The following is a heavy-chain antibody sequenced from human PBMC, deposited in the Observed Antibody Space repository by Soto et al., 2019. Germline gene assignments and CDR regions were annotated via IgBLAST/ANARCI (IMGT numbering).Heavy chain of an antibody. Sequence: GESLKISCKGSGYSFTSYWISWVRQMPGKGLEWMGRIDPSDSYTNYSPSFQGHVTISADKSISTAYLQWSSLKASDTAMYYCARHGGYSYGYSRYYGMDVWGQGTTVTVS. D-gene: IGHD5-18*01. CDR3: ARHGGYSYGYSRYYGMDV. CDR2: IDPSDSYT. CDR1: GYSFTSYW. V-gene: IGHV5-10-1*01. J-gene: IGHJ6*02.